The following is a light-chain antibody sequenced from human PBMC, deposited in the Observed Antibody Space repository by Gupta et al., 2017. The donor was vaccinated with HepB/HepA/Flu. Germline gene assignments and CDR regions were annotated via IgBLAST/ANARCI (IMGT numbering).Light chain of an antibody. Sequence: DIVMTQSPDSLTVSLGERATIHCKSSQNLLYSSNSKNYLSWYQQKAGQPPKLLIYWASTRESGVPDRFSGSGSGTDFTLTISSLQAEDVAVYYCQQADSTPRTFGQGTKVEIK. V-gene: IGKV4-1*01. J-gene: IGKJ1*01. CDR3: QQADSTPRT. CDR1: QNLLYSSNSKNY. CDR2: WAS.